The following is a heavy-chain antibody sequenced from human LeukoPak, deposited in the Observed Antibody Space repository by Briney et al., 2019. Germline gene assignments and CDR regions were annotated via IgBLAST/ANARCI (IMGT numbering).Heavy chain of an antibody. CDR3: AKDPYGTRYFDY. CDR1: GFTFSNYG. V-gene: IGHV3-23*01. J-gene: IGHJ4*02. Sequence: GGSLGLSCAASGFTFSNYGMSWVRQAPGKGLEWVSSLSGSGYNTYYADSVKGRFTISRDNSKNTVYLQMNSLRAEDTAVYYCAKDPYGTRYFDYWGQGTLVTVSS. CDR2: LSGSGYNT. D-gene: IGHD2-2*01.